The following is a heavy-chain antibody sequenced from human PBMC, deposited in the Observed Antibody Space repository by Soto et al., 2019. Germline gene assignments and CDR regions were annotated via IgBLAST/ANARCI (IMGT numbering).Heavy chain of an antibody. CDR1: AHTFTNYA. Sequence: ASVKVSCKTSAHTFTNYAISWVRQAPGQGLECMGWISGNNGDTKYAQKLQGRVTMTTDTSTSTAYMELRSLTYDDTAVYYCARGFPYDLVRSLDSWGQGTLVTVSS. D-gene: IGHD3-16*01. CDR2: ISGNNGDT. CDR3: ARGFPYDLVRSLDS. V-gene: IGHV1-18*04. J-gene: IGHJ4*02.